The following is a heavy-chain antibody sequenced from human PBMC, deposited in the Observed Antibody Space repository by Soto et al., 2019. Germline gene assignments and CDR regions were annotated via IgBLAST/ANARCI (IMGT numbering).Heavy chain of an antibody. D-gene: IGHD3-22*01. Sequence: PSETLSLTCTVSGGSMSPNYWSWFRQPPGRGLEWVGYIYYAGSTSYNPSLKSRVTISLETSKSQFSLRLSSVTAADTAVYFCARLGFYYQSLAPWGPGTLVTVSS. J-gene: IGHJ5*02. CDR2: IYYAGST. CDR1: GGSMSPNY. V-gene: IGHV4-59*08. CDR3: ARLGFYYQSLAP.